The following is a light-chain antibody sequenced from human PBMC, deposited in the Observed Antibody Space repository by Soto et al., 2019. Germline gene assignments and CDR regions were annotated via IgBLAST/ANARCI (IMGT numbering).Light chain of an antibody. CDR2: LGS. J-gene: IGKJ2*01. CDR1: QSLLHSNGYNY. V-gene: IGKV2-28*01. CDR3: MQALQTPRT. Sequence: DIVMTQSPLSLPVTPGEPASISCRSSQSLLHSNGYNYLDWYLQKPGQSPQLLIYLGSNRYSGVPDRFSGSGSGTDFTLKISRVEAEDVWVYYCMQALQTPRTFGQGTKLEIK.